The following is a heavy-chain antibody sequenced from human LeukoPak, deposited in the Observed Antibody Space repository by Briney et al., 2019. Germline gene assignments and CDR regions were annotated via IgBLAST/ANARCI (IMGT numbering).Heavy chain of an antibody. CDR1: GFTFSSYW. V-gene: IGHV3-74*01. J-gene: IGHJ6*02. Sequence: GGSLRLSCAASGFTFSSYWMHWVRHAPGKGLVWVSRINSDGSSTSYADSVKGRFTISRDNAKNTLYLQMNSLRAEDTAVYYCARGERQLWPRSGMDVWGQGTTVTVSS. D-gene: IGHD5-18*01. CDR2: INSDGSST. CDR3: ARGERQLWPRSGMDV.